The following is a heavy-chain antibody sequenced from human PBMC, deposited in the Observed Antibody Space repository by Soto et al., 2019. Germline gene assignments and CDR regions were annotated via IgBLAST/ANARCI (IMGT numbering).Heavy chain of an antibody. V-gene: IGHV3-74*01. Sequence: GGSLRLSCAASGFTFSSYWMHWVRQAPGKGLVWVSRINSGGSSTSYADSVKGRFTISRDNAKNTLYLQMNSLRAEDTAVYYCARDLVAASSFNYYYYGMDVWGQGTTVTVSS. CDR1: GFTFSSYW. CDR3: ARDLVAASSFNYYYYGMDV. J-gene: IGHJ6*02. D-gene: IGHD6-6*01. CDR2: INSGGSST.